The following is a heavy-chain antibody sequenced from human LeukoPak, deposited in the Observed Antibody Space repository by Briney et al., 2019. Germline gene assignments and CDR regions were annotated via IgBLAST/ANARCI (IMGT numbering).Heavy chain of an antibody. D-gene: IGHD6-13*01. CDR3: AKDRGRSWHFDY. CDR1: GFTFSSYG. J-gene: IGHJ4*02. V-gene: IGHV3-30*18. CDR2: ISYDGSNK. Sequence: GGSLRLSCAASGFTFSSYGMHWVRQAPGKGLEWVAVISYDGSNKYYADSVKGRFTISRDNSKNTLYLQMNSLRAEDTAVYYCAKDRGRSWHFDYWGQGTLVTVSS.